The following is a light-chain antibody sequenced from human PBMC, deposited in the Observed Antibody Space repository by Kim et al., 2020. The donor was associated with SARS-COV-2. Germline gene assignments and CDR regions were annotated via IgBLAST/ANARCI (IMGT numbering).Light chain of an antibody. J-gene: IGLJ1*01. CDR2: DVS. Sequence: SPVRSLTLSCDGTSSDVGVYNYVSWYPQHPGKAPKLMIYDVSKRPSGVPDRFSGSKSGNTASLTISGLQAEDEADYYCCSYAGSYVFGTGTKVTVL. CDR1: SSDVGVYNY. V-gene: IGLV2-11*02. CDR3: CSYAGSYV.